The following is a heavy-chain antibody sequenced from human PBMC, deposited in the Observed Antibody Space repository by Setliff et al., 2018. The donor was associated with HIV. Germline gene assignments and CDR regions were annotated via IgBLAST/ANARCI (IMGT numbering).Heavy chain of an antibody. CDR3: AKKTAAYTSGSWLHY. Sequence: QPGGSLRLSCASSGLTFSSYAMTWVRQAPGKGLECVAVISGSGGDTYYADSVKGRFVISREKSKSTLYLQMNSLRAEDTAVYYCAKKTAAYTSGSWLHYWGQGTLVTVSS. CDR1: GLTFSSYA. J-gene: IGHJ4*02. CDR2: ISGSGGDT. D-gene: IGHD3-10*01. V-gene: IGHV3-23*01.